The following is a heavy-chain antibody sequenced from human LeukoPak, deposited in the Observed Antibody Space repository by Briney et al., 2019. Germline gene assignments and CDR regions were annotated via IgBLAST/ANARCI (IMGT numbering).Heavy chain of an antibody. CDR3: ARGEEYSYGFNYFDY. J-gene: IGHJ4*02. CDR2: INPNSGGT. CDR1: GYTFTGYY. D-gene: IGHD5-18*01. V-gene: IGHV1-2*06. Sequence: ASVKVSCKASGYTFTGYYMHWVRQAPGQGLEWMGRINPNSGGTNYAQKFQGRFTMTRDTSISTAYMELSRLRSDDTAVYYCARGEEYSYGFNYFDYWGQGTLVTVSS.